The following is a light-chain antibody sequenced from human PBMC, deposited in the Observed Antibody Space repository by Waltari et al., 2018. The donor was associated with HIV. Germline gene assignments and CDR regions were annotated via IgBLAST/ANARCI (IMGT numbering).Light chain of an antibody. Sequence: QSVLTQPPSVSGAPGQRVTFSCTGSSSNFGACYDVHWHQQLPGTAPKLLSYGNRRRAAMIPDRFTGTTSGTAASLAITVHQAEDEDDYCCHCDDSSLGVVFGGGTKLTVL. J-gene: IGLJ3*02. CDR2: GNR. CDR1: SSNFGACYD. CDR3: HCDDSSLGVV. V-gene: IGLV1-40*01.